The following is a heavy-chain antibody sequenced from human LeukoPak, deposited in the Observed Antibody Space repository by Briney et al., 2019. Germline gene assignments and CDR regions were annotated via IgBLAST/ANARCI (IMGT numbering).Heavy chain of an antibody. CDR2: IDPGDSDT. Sequence: VGSLKISCKGSGYNFTNYWVGWVRQMPGKGLEWMGIIDPGDSDTRYSPSFVSQFTISANKSISTSYLQWNSLKASDSAMYYCARHNLPHYYDSTSDFWGQGTLVTVSS. J-gene: IGHJ4*02. V-gene: IGHV5-51*01. CDR3: ARHNLPHYYDSTSDF. CDR1: GYNFTNYW. D-gene: IGHD3-22*01.